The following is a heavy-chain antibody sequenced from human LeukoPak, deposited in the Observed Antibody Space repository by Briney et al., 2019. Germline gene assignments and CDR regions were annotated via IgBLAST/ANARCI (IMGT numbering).Heavy chain of an antibody. Sequence: PGGSLRLSCAASGFTFSSYWMTWVRQAPGKGLEWVANIKQDGSEKYYVDSVKGRFTISRDNAKNSLYLQMNSLRAEDTAVYYCAREEAREVNWFDPWGQGTLVTVSS. CDR1: GFTFSSYW. J-gene: IGHJ5*02. CDR3: AREEAREVNWFDP. CDR2: IKQDGSEK. V-gene: IGHV3-7*01.